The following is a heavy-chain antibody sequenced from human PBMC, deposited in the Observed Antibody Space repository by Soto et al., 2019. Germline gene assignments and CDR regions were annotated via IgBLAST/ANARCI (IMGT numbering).Heavy chain of an antibody. V-gene: IGHV1-69*06. J-gene: IGHJ4*02. CDR3: ATSHSGYDYVFHC. Sequence: SVKVSCKASGGTFSSYTISRVRQAPGQGLGWMGGIIPILDTTNYAQNFQGRVTITADKSTSTAFMELSSLRSEDTAVYYCATSHSGYDYVFHCWGQGTLVTVSS. CDR1: GGTFSSYT. D-gene: IGHD5-12*01. CDR2: IIPILDTT.